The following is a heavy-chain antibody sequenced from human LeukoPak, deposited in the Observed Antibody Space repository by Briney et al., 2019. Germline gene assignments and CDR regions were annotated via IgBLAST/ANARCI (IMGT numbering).Heavy chain of an antibody. V-gene: IGHV4-39*07. CDR3: ARVHYDFWSGYYTGPDAFDI. J-gene: IGHJ3*02. D-gene: IGHD3-3*01. Sequence: SETLFLTCTVSGGSISSSSYYWGWIRQPPGKGLEWIGSIYYSGSTYYNPSLKSRVTISVDTSKNQFSLKLSSVTAADTAVYYCARVHYDFWSGYYTGPDAFDIWGQGTMVTVSS. CDR1: GGSISSSSYY. CDR2: IYYSGST.